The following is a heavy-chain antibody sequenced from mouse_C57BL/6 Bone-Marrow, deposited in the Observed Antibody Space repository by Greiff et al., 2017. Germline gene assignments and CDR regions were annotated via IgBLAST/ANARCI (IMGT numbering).Heavy chain of an antibody. J-gene: IGHJ3*01. Sequence: VQLQQPGAELVKPGASVKLSCKASGYTFTSYWMHWVKQRPGQGLEWIGMIHPNSGSTNYNEKFKSKATLTVDKSSSTAYMQLSSLTSEASAVYYCARRWLRRRFAYWGQGTLVTVSA. CDR2: IHPNSGST. V-gene: IGHV1-64*01. CDR3: ARRWLRRRFAY. D-gene: IGHD2-2*01. CDR1: GYTFTSYW.